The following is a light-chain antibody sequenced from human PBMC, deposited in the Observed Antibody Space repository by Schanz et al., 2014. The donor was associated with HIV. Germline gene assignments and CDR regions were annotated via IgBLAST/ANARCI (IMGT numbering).Light chain of an antibody. CDR2: DVT. CDR1: SSDIGDDNY. CDR3: CSYAGRYTFYV. V-gene: IGLV2-11*01. J-gene: IGLJ1*01. Sequence: QSALTQPASVSGSPGQSITLSCAGSSSDIGDDNYVSWYQQHAGAAPKLMIYDVTKRPSGVPDRFSGSKSGNTASLTISGLQAEDEADYYCCSYAGRYTFYVFGTGTKLTVL.